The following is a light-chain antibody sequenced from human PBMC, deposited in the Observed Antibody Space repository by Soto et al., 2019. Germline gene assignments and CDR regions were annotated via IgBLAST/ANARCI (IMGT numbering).Light chain of an antibody. J-gene: IGLJ2*01. CDR2: GNS. CDR1: SPNIGAGYD. V-gene: IGLV1-40*01. CDR3: QSYDNSLSASGV. Sequence: QSVLTQPPSVSGAPGQRVTISCTGSSPNIGAGYDVHWYQQLPGTAPKLLIYGNSIRPSGVPDRFSGSTSGTSASLAITGLQAEDEAYYYCQSYDNSLSASGVFGGGTQLTVL.